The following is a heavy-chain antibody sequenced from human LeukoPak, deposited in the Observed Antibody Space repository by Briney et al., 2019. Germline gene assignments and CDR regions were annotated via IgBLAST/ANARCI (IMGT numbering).Heavy chain of an antibody. D-gene: IGHD3-3*01. V-gene: IGHV4-39*01. J-gene: IGHJ4*02. Sequence: SETLSLTCTVSGGSISSYYWGWIRQPPGKGLEWIGSIYYSGSTYYNPSLKSRVTISVDTSKNQFSLKLSSVTAADTAVYYCADYDFWSGSFDYWGQGTLVTVSS. CDR3: ADYDFWSGSFDY. CDR1: GGSISSYY. CDR2: IYYSGST.